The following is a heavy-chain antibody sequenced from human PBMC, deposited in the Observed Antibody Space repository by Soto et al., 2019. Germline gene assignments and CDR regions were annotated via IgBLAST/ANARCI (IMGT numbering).Heavy chain of an antibody. Sequence: ATGVTGSGTYYADSVKGRFTISRDNSKNTLYLQMNTRRVEDTAVYYCARTTTTKRRDYWGQGTLVTVSS. D-gene: IGHD4-17*01. CDR3: ARTTTTKRRDY. V-gene: IGHV3-23*01. CDR2: TGVTGSGT. J-gene: IGHJ4*02.